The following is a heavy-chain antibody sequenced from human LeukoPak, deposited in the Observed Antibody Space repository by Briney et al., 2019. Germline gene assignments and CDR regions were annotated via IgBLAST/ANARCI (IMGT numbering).Heavy chain of an antibody. CDR1: GGSISSSSYY. D-gene: IGHD5-12*01. CDR3: ARDGYSGSDAL. CDR2: IYYSGST. J-gene: IGHJ4*02. Sequence: SETLSLTCTVSGGSISSSSYYWSWIRQPPGKGLEWIGYIYYSGSTNYNPSLKSRVTISVDTSKNQFSLKLSSVTAADTAVYYCARDGYSGSDALWGQGTLVTVSS. V-gene: IGHV4-61*01.